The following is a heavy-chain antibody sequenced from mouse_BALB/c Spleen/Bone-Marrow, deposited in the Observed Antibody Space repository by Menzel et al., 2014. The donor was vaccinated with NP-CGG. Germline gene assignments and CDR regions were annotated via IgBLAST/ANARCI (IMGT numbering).Heavy chain of an antibody. CDR2: ISDGGTYT. Sequence: VQGVQSGGGLVKPGVSLTLSCAASGFTFSDYYIYWVRQTPEKRLDWVATISDGGTYTYYPDTVKGRFTISRDNAKNNLYLQMNGLKSEDTAMYYCVRDGDYRYAYWGQGTLVNVYA. D-gene: IGHD2-14*01. J-gene: IGHJ3*01. CDR1: GFTFSDYY. CDR3: VRDGDYRYAY. V-gene: IGHV5-4*02.